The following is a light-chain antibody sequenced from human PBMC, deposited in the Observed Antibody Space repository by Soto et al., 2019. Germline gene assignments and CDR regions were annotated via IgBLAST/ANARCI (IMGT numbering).Light chain of an antibody. CDR3: SAYTTTNTRV. Sequence: QSALTQPAAVSGSPGQSITISRTGTSSDLGTYDYVSWYQQYPGKAPKLLIYDVNVRPSGVSDRFSGSKSGNTASLTISGLQAEDEADFYCSAYTTTNTRVFGTGTKVTVL. CDR1: SSDLGTYDY. V-gene: IGLV2-14*01. J-gene: IGLJ1*01. CDR2: DVN.